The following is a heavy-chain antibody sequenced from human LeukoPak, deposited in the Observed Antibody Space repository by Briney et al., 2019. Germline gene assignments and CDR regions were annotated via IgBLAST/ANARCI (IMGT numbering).Heavy chain of an antibody. D-gene: IGHD3-22*01. CDR2: INHNGNVN. CDR3: ARAVLPYYYDSSGYQPLDY. V-gene: IGHV3-7*03. J-gene: IGHJ4*02. CDR1: GFTFSSYW. Sequence: GGSLRLSCAASGFTFSSYWMNWARQAPGKGLEWVASINHNGNVNYYVDSVKGRFTISRDNAKNSLYLQMNSLRAEDTAVYYCARAVLPYYYDSSGYQPLDYWGQGTLVTVSS.